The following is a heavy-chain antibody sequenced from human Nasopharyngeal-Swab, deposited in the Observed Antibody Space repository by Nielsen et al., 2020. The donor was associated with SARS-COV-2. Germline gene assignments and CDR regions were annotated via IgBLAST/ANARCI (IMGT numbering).Heavy chain of an antibody. J-gene: IGHJ4*02. CDR1: GCTFSSYA. CDR2: IIPIFGTA. Sequence: SVKVSCKASGCTFSSYAISWVRQAPGQGLEWMGGIIPIFGTANYAQKFQGRVTITADESTSTAYMELSSLRSEDTAVYYCAGYCSSTSCPWDYWGQGTLVTVSS. CDR3: AGYCSSTSCPWDY. D-gene: IGHD2-2*01. V-gene: IGHV1-69*13.